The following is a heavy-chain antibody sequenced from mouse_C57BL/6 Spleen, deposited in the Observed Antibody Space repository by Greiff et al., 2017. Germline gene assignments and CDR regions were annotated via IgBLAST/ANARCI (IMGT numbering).Heavy chain of an antibody. Sequence: QVQLQQPGAELVRPGSSVKLSCKASGYTFTSYWMHWVKQRPIQGLEWIGNIDPSDSETHYNQKFKDKATLTVDKSSSTAYMQLSSLTSEDSAVYYCARGGYGSPAYWGQGTLVTVSA. CDR3: ARGGYGSPAY. CDR2: IDPSDSET. J-gene: IGHJ3*01. CDR1: GYTFTSYW. D-gene: IGHD1-1*01. V-gene: IGHV1-52*01.